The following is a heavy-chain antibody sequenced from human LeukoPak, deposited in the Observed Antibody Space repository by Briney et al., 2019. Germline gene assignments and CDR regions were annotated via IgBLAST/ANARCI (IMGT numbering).Heavy chain of an antibody. D-gene: IGHD2-2*01. CDR1: GYSFTTYW. CDR3: ARQETYCSTTACLGLDY. J-gene: IGHJ4*02. CDR2: IYPGDSDT. V-gene: IGHV5-51*01. Sequence: GESLKISCKASGYSFTTYWIAWVRQMPGKGLEWMGIIYPGDSDTRYSPSFQGQVTISADKSITTAYLQWSSLKASDTAVYYCARQETYCSTTACLGLDYWGQGTLVTVSS.